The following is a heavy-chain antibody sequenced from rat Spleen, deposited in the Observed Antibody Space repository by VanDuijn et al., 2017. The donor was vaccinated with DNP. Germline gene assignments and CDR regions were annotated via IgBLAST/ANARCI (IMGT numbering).Heavy chain of an antibody. D-gene: IGHD1-7*01. J-gene: IGHJ2*01. CDR1: GFTFSDYA. Sequence: EVQLVESGGGLVQPGRSLKLSCTASGFTFSDYAMAWVRQAPKKGLEWVATISYDDSRTYYRDSVKGRFTISRYNAQTTLFLLMDSLRSEDTATYYCARYYGYDYFDYWGQGVMVTVSS. V-gene: IGHV5-17*01. CDR3: ARYYGYDYFDY. CDR2: ISYDDSRT.